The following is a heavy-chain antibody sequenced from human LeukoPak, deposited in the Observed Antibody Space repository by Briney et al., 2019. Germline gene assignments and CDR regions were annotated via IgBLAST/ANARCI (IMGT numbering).Heavy chain of an antibody. J-gene: IGHJ6*03. CDR2: IRYDGSNK. Sequence: GGSLRLSCAASGFTFISYGMHWVRQAPGKGLEWVAFIRYDGSNKYYADSVKGRFTISRDNSKNTLYLQMNSLRAEDTAVYYCAKDGVTMVRGVSKDYYYYMDVWGKGTTVTVSS. D-gene: IGHD3-10*01. V-gene: IGHV3-30*02. CDR3: AKDGVTMVRGVSKDYYYYMDV. CDR1: GFTFISYG.